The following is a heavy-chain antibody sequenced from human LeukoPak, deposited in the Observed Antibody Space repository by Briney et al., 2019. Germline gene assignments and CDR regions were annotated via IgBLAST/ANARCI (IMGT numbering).Heavy chain of an antibody. CDR3: ARGRNWNYLSYFDY. J-gene: IGHJ4*02. V-gene: IGHV4-39*07. Sequence: SETLSLTCTVSGDSVSDTRYYWGCIRQPPGKGLEWIGSIYSRGRTFYNPSLKGRLTISSDTSKTQFSLKLNSVTAADTAVYYCARGRNWNYLSYFDYWGQGTLVTVSS. CDR1: GDSVSDTRYY. CDR2: IYSRGRT. D-gene: IGHD1-7*01.